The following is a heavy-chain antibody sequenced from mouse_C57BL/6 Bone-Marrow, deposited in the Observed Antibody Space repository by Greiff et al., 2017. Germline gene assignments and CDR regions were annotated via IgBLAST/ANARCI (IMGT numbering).Heavy chain of an antibody. CDR1: GYSFTDYN. D-gene: IGHD2-1*01. J-gene: IGHJ3*01. Sequence: EVKLVESGPELVKPGASVKISCKASGYSFTDYNMNWVKQSNGKSLEWIGVINPNYGTTSYNQKFKGKATLTVDQSSSTAYMQLNSLTSEDSAVYYCATPYGNSWFAYWGQGTLVTVSA. V-gene: IGHV1-39*01. CDR3: ATPYGNSWFAY. CDR2: INPNYGTT.